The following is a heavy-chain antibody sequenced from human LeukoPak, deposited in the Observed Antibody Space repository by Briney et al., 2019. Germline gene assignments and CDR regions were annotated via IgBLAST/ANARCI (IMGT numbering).Heavy chain of an antibody. V-gene: IGHV3-9*01. CDR3: ATDRSSSWPRWLGD. D-gene: IGHD6-13*01. CDR1: GFTFDDYA. J-gene: IGHJ4*02. Sequence: GGSLRLSCAASGFTFDDYAMHWVRQAPGKGLEWVSGISWNSGSIGYADSVKGRFTISRDNAKNSLYLQMNSLRAEDTAVYYCATDRSSSWPRWLGDWGQGTLVTVSS. CDR2: ISWNSGSI.